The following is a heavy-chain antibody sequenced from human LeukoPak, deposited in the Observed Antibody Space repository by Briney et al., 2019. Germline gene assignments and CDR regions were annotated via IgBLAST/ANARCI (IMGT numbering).Heavy chain of an antibody. D-gene: IGHD3-9*01. J-gene: IGHJ4*02. V-gene: IGHV4-59*12. Sequence: SETLSLTCTVSGGSISSYYWSWIRQPPGKGLEWIGYIYYSGTTNYNPSLKGRVTISVDTSKNQFSLKLSSVTAADTAVYYCARDPSVVLRYFDPSEYWGQGTLVTVSS. CDR2: IYYSGTT. CDR3: ARDPSVVLRYFDPSEY. CDR1: GGSISSYY.